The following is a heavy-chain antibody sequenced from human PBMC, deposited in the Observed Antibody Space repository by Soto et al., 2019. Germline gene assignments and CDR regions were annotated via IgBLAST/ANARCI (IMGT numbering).Heavy chain of an antibody. CDR3: AQTLGLAVAGPGRFDL. D-gene: IGHD6-19*01. V-gene: IGHV1-69*12. J-gene: IGHJ2*01. Sequence: QVQLVQSGTEVKKPGSSVKVSCKASGGTFSNYAISWVRQAPGQGLEWMGGIIPIFGTANYAQKFQGRVTITADESPSTAYMELSSLRSEDTAVYYCAQTLGLAVAGPGRFDLWGRGTLVTVSS. CDR2: IIPIFGTA. CDR1: GGTFSNYA.